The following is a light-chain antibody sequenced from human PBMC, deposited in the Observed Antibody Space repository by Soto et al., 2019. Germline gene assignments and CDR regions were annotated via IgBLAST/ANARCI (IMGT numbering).Light chain of an antibody. CDR1: SSDVGGYNY. CDR3: CSYAGSYTYV. V-gene: IGLV2-11*01. CDR2: EVS. Sequence: QSALTQPRSVSGSPGQSVTISCTGTSSDVGGYNYVSWYQQHPGKAPKLMIYEVSKRPSGVPDRFYGSKSGNTASLTISGLQAEDEAAYYCCSYAGSYTYVFGTGTKLTVL. J-gene: IGLJ1*01.